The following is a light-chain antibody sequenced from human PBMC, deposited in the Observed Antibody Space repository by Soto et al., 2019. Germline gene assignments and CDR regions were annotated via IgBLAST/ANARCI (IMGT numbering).Light chain of an antibody. CDR1: ISNIGRGYD. V-gene: IGLV1-40*01. CDR2: GDS. J-gene: IGLJ3*02. CDR3: QTFDSSLTISWV. Sequence: QSVLTQPPSVSGAPGQRGTISCTGGISNIGRGYDVHWYQQLPGSAPRLLLSGDSNRPSGVPDRFSGYRSGTSASLAITGLQAEDEGDYYCQTFDSSLTISWVFGGGTKLTVL.